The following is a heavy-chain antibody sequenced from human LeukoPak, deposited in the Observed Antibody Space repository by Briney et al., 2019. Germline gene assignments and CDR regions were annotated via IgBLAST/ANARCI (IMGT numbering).Heavy chain of an antibody. V-gene: IGHV3-21*04. J-gene: IGHJ4*02. CDR3: ADFGSGSYCFDY. Sequence: GGSLRLSCAASGFTFSSYSMNWVRQAPGKGLEWVSSISSSSSYIYYADSVKGRFTISRDNSKNTLYLQMDSLRAEDTAIYYCADFGSGSYCFDYWGQGTLVTVSS. D-gene: IGHD3-10*01. CDR1: GFTFSSYS. CDR2: ISSSSSYI.